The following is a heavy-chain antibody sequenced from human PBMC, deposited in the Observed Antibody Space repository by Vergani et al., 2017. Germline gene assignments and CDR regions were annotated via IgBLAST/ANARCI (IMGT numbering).Heavy chain of an antibody. D-gene: IGHD2-2*01. Sequence: QVQLVESGGGVVQPGRSLRLSCAASGFTFSSYAMHWVRQAPGKGLEWVAVISYDGSNKYYADSVKGRFTISRHNSKNTLYLQMNSLRAEDTAVYYCAREIVVVPAAQGDFDYWGQGTLVTVSS. J-gene: IGHJ4*02. CDR1: GFTFSSYA. CDR2: ISYDGSNK. CDR3: AREIVVVPAAQGDFDY. V-gene: IGHV3-30-3*01.